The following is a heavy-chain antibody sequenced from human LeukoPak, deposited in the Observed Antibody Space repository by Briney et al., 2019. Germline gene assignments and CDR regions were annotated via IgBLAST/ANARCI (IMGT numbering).Heavy chain of an antibody. CDR1: GFTFDDYA. CDR3: ARTRSSYGSGGYYYGLDWFDP. D-gene: IGHD3-10*01. V-gene: IGHV3-9*01. Sequence: GGSLRLSCAASGFTFDDYAMHWVRQAPGKGLEWVSGISWNSGSIGYADSVKGRFTISRDNAKNSLYLQMNSLRAEDTAVYYCARTRSSYGSGGYYYGLDWFDPWGQGTLVTVSS. CDR2: ISWNSGSI. J-gene: IGHJ5*02.